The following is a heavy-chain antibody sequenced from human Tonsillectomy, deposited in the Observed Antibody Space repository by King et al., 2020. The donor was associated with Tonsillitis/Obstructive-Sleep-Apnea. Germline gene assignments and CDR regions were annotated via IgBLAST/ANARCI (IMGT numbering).Heavy chain of an antibody. J-gene: IGHJ3*02. Sequence: VQLQESGPGLVKPSETLSLTCTVSGGSISSYYWSWIRQPPGKGLECIGYIYYSGGTNYNPSLKSRVTISVYTSKNKVSLKLSSVTAADTAVYYCAREVAVMNAFDIWGQGTMVTVSS. CDR2: IYYSGGT. V-gene: IGHV4-59*01. CDR1: GGSISSYY. D-gene: IGHD2-15*01. CDR3: AREVAVMNAFDI.